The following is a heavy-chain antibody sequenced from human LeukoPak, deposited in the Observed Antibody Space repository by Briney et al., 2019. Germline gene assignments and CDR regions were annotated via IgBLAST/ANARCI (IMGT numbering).Heavy chain of an antibody. D-gene: IGHD1-26*01. CDR3: AREPDFLVEATERYRY. CDR1: GFTFSSYS. Sequence: GGSLRLSCAASGFTFSSYSMNWVRQAPGKGLEWVSSISSSSSYIYYADSVKGRFTISRDNAKNSLFLQMNSLRAEDTAVYYCAREPDFLVEATERYRYWGQGTVDSVPS. J-gene: IGHJ4*02. CDR2: ISSSSSYI. V-gene: IGHV3-21*01.